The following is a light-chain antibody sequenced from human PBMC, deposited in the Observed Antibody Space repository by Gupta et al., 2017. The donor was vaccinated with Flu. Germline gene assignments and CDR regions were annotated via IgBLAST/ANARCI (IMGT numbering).Light chain of an antibody. J-gene: IGLJ3*02. CDR3: QVWPTGTDNPVV. CDR2: DSS. CDR1: NIGTKS. V-gene: IGLV3-21*02. Sequence: SYVLTQPPSVSVAPGQTARLTCGGNNIGTKSVHWYQQQPGQAPVLVVYDSSDRPSGIPERFSASNSGNTATLTVTRVETGDEADYYCQVWPTGTDNPVVFGGGTKLTVL.